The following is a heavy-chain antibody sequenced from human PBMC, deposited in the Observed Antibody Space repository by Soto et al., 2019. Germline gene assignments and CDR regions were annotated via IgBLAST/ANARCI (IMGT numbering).Heavy chain of an antibody. Sequence: QVQLVQSGAEVKKPGASVKVSCKASGYTFTSYGISWVRQAPGQGLEWMGWISAYNGNTNYAQKLQGRVTMTTDTSTSTAYMELRSLRSDXXAVYYCARGTGDLIYYYYGMDVWGQGTTVTVSS. CDR2: ISAYNGNT. D-gene: IGHD7-27*01. J-gene: IGHJ6*02. CDR3: ARGTGDLIYYYYGMDV. V-gene: IGHV1-18*01. CDR1: GYTFTSYG.